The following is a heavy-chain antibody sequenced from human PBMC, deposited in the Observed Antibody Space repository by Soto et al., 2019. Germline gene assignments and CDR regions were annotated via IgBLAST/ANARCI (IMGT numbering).Heavy chain of an antibody. V-gene: IGHV3-15*01. D-gene: IGHD3-10*01. CDR3: TWGIYGSGKNNWFDP. CDR2: IKSKTDGGTT. Sequence: GGSLRLSCAASGFTFSNAWMSWVRQAPGKGLEWVGRIKSKTDGGTTDYAAPVKGRFTISRDDSKNTLYLQMNSLKTEDTAVYYCTWGIYGSGKNNWFDPWGQGTLVTVSS. CDR1: GFTFSNAW. J-gene: IGHJ5*02.